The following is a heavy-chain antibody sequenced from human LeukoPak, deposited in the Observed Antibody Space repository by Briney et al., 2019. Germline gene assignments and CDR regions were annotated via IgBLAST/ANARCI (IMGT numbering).Heavy chain of an antibody. J-gene: IGHJ3*02. V-gene: IGHV1-2*02. Sequence: ASVNVSCKASGYTFTGYYMHWVRQAPGQGLEWMGWINPNSGGTNYAQKFQGRVTMTRDTSISTAYMELGRLRSDDTAVYYCARETRWELLQPVSAFDIWGQGTMVTVSS. CDR1: GYTFTGYY. CDR3: ARETRWELLQPVSAFDI. D-gene: IGHD1-26*01. CDR2: INPNSGGT.